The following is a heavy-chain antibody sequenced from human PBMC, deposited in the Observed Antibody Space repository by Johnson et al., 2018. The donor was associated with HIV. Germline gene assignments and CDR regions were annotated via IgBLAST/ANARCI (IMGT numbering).Heavy chain of an antibody. CDR3: SMESGHFGVSSFDM. J-gene: IGHJ3*02. CDR2: IKEDGGET. Sequence: VQLVESGGGVVRPGGSLRLSCAASGFTFDDYGMSWVRQAPGKGLEWVAIIKEDGGETYYVDSVKGRFTIYRDNANNLMYLQMGSLRVEDTAVDYWSMESGHFGVSSFDMWGQGTMVTVSS. D-gene: IGHD3-10*01. V-gene: IGHV3-7*03. CDR1: GFTFDDYG.